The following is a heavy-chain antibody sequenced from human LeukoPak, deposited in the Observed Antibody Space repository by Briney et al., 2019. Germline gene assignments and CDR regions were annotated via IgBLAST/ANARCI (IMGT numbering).Heavy chain of an antibody. CDR1: GGSISSGNW. J-gene: IGHJ4*02. CDR2: IFHSGST. CDR3: AREKDSSGYYKDFAS. V-gene: IGHV4-4*02. Sequence: SGTLSLTCAVSGGSISSGNWWSWVRQPPGKGLEWIGEIFHSGSTNYNPSLKSRVTISVDKSTNRFSLRLSSVTAADTAVYYCAREKDSSGYYKDFASWGQGTLVTVSS. D-gene: IGHD3-22*01.